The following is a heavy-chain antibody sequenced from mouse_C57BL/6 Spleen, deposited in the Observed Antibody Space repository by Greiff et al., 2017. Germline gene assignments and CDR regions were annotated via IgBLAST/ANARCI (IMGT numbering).Heavy chain of an antibody. D-gene: IGHD1-1*01. CDR3: AREYYGSSYDYFDY. J-gene: IGHJ2*01. CDR1: GFTFSCYA. Sequence: EVKLMESGGGLVKPGGSLKLSCAASGFTFSCYAMSWVRQTPEKRLEWVATISDGGSYTYYPDNVKGRFTISRDNAKNNLYLQMSHLKSEDTAMYYCAREYYGSSYDYFDYWGQGTTLTVSS. CDR2: ISDGGSYT. V-gene: IGHV5-4*01.